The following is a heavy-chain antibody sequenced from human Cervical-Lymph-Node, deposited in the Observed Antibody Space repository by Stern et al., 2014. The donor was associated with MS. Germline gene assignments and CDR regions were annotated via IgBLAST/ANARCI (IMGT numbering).Heavy chain of an antibody. CDR1: GYIFTRYG. J-gene: IGHJ6*02. V-gene: IGHV1-18*04. Sequence: QVQLVQSGTEVNKPGASVKVACKASGYIFTRYGISWVRQAPGQGLEWMGWIGVQNGNINYAQKFQGRISMTTETSTSTAYMELGSLRSDDTAVYFCARDLQLESTGYYYYYGMDVWGQGTTVIVSS. CDR2: IGVQNGNI. CDR3: ARDLQLESTGYYYYYGMDV. D-gene: IGHD1-1*01.